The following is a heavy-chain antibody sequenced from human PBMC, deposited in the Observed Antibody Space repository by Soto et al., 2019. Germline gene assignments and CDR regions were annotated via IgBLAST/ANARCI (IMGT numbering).Heavy chain of an antibody. J-gene: IGHJ4*02. CDR2: IINYGGTT. CDR3: AKDFYDYSGTYGLHFDS. V-gene: IGHV3-64D*06. D-gene: IGHD5-12*01. CDR1: GFTFSAYT. Sequence: GGSLRLSCSASGFTFSAYTMHWVRQAPGKGLDYISAIINYGGTTYYADSVKGRFSVSRDNSKNTLYLQLSSLRTEDTAVYYCAKDFYDYSGTYGLHFDSWGQGILVTVSS.